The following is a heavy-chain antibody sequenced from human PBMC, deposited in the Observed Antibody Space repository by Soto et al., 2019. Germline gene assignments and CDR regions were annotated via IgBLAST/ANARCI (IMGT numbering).Heavy chain of an antibody. CDR2: IYPGDSDT. V-gene: IGHV5-51*01. Sequence: PGESLKISCRTSGYKFTSSWIAWVRQMPGKGLEWMGIIYPGDSDTRYSPSFQGQVTISVDKSISAAYLQWSSLKASDSAIYYCARREGGRLDYWGQGTMVTVSS. CDR1: GYKFTSSW. J-gene: IGHJ4*02. CDR3: ARREGGRLDY.